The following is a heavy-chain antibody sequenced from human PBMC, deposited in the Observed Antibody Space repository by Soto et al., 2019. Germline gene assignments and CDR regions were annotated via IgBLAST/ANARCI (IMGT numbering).Heavy chain of an antibody. J-gene: IGHJ6*02. CDR1: GFTFTNAW. CDR3: TTGLMSTVFYYYGLDV. V-gene: IGHV3-15*01. D-gene: IGHD4-4*01. Sequence: AGGSLRLSCAASGFTFTNAWMSWVRQAPGKGLEWLGRIKSRTEGGTRDYAAPVEGRFTISRDDSKNTLYLQMNSLKTEDTAVYYCTTGLMSTVFYYYGLDVWGQGTTVTVSS. CDR2: IKSRTEGGTR.